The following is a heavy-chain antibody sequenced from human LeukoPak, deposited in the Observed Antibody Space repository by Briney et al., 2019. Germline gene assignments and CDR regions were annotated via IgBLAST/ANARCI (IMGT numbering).Heavy chain of an antibody. J-gene: IGHJ4*02. V-gene: IGHV3-49*04. CDR2: IRSKAYGGTT. D-gene: IGHD3-3*01. CDR3: SRERYGSGYYGY. CDR1: GFTFGDYA. Sequence: PGGSLRLSCSASGFTFGDYAMSWVRQAPGKGLEWVGFIRSKAYGGTTEYAASVKGRFTISRDDSKSIAYLQMNSLKTEDTAVYYCSRERYGSGYYGYWGQGTLVTVSS.